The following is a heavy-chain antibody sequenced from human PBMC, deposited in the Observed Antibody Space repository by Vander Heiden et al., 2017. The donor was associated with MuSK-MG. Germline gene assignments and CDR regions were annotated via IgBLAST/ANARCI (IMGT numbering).Heavy chain of an antibody. CDR2: ISTYNGDT. Sequence: YGIASVRQAPGQGLEWMAWISTYNGDTKYAQNLQGRVTMTTDTSTSTVYMELRSLRSDDAAVYYCARDPSNTSGNSQYFDYWGQGTLVTVSS. V-gene: IGHV1-18*04. CDR1: YG. D-gene: IGHD2-15*01. CDR3: ARDPSNTSGNSQYFDY. J-gene: IGHJ4*02.